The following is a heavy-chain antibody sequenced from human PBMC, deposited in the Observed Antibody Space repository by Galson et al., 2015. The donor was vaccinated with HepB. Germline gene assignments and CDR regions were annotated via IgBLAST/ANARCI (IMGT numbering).Heavy chain of an antibody. CDR2: ISSSSSYI. D-gene: IGHD3-10*01. J-gene: IGHJ3*02. CDR3: ARDLPVWFRESLHDAFDI. CDR1: GFTFSSYS. V-gene: IGHV3-21*01. Sequence: SLRLSCAASGFTFSSYSMNWVRQAPGKGLEWVSSISSSSSYIYYADSVKGRFTISRDNAKNSLYLQMNSLRAEDTAVYYCARDLPVWFRESLHDAFDIWGQGTMVTVSS.